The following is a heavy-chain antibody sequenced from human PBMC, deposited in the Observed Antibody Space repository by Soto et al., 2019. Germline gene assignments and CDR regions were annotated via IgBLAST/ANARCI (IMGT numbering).Heavy chain of an antibody. D-gene: IGHD3-3*02. CDR1: GFTFSSYW. CDR2: IDIDGSST. CDR3: ARDPRFCISTACRGQYYYYGMEV. V-gene: IGHV3-74*01. Sequence: PGGSLRLSCATSGFTFSSYWMHWVRQAPGKGLVWVARIDIDGSSTSYADSVKGRFTISRDNAKSTLFLQMNSLRAEDTAVYYCARDPRFCISTACRGQYYYYGMEVWGQGTTVTVSS. J-gene: IGHJ6*02.